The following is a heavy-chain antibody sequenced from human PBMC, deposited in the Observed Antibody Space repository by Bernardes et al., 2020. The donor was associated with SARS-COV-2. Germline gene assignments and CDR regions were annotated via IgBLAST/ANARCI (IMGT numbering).Heavy chain of an antibody. CDR1: GGSISSSSYY. J-gene: IGHJ5*02. CDR3: AREGVLRFLEWLLSSNWFDP. V-gene: IGHV4-39*07. Sequence: SETLSLTCTVSGGSISSSSYYWGWIRQPPGKGLEWIGSIYYSGSTYYNPSLKSRVTISVDTSKNQFSPKLSSVTAADTAVYYCAREGVLRFLEWLLSSNWFDPWGQGTLVTVSS. D-gene: IGHD3-3*01. CDR2: IYYSGST.